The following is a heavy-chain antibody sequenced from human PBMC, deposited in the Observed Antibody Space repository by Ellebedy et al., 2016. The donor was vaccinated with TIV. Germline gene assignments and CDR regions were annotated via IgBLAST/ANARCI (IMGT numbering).Heavy chain of an antibody. V-gene: IGHV3-74*01. CDR3: ARDGDHHVDLDN. CDR2: IDSDGHTT. D-gene: IGHD5-12*01. Sequence: PGGSLRLSCAASGFTFSNYWMHWVRQAPGKGLEWVSRIDSDGHTTRYADLVEGRFTISRDNAKNTLDLQMNSLRAEDTALYYCARDGDHHVDLDNWGQGTLVTVSS. CDR1: GFTFSNYW. J-gene: IGHJ4*02.